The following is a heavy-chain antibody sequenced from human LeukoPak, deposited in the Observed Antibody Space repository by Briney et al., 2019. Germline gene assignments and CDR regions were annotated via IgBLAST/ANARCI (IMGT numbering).Heavy chain of an antibody. CDR3: ARDGGWYGDYFDY. J-gene: IGHJ4*02. CDR2: IYTSGST. CDR1: GGSVSSGSYY. D-gene: IGHD6-19*01. Sequence: SETLSPTCTVSGGSVSSGSYYWSWIRQPAGKGLEWIGRIYTSGSTNYNPSLKSRVTISVDTSKNQFSLKLSSVTAADTAVYYCARDGGWYGDYFDYWGQGTLVTVSS. V-gene: IGHV4-61*02.